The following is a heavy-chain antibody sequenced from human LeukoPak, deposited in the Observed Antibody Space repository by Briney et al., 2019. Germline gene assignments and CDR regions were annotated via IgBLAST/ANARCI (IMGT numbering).Heavy chain of an antibody. CDR1: GYTFTSYY. V-gene: IGHV1-46*01. J-gene: IGHJ4*02. D-gene: IGHD3-10*01. Sequence: ASVKVSCKASGYTFTSYYMHWVRQAPGQGLEWMGIINPSGGSTSYAQKFQGRVTMTADISTSTAYMDLRSLRSDDTAVYYCARVDLTMVRGVSAYWGQGTLVTVSS. CDR3: ARVDLTMVRGVSAY. CDR2: INPSGGST.